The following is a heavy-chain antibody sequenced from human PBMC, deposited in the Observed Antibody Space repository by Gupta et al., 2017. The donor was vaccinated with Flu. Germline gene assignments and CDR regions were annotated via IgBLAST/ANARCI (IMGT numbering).Heavy chain of an antibody. Sequence: NYMTRVRQASGKGLEWVSVFYLAGATYYADFVCGHITISRDNSKNTLSLQMGSPTTEDTAIYYGATGVASCCQDYYHMDV. J-gene: IGHJ6*03. CDR1: NY. D-gene: IGHD6-13*01. CDR3: ATGVASCCQDYYHMDV. V-gene: IGHV3-53*01. CDR2: FYLAGAT.